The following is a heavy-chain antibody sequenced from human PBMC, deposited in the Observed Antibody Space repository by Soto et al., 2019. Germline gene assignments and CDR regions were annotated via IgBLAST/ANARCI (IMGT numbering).Heavy chain of an antibody. Sequence: EVQLVESGGGLVQPGGSLRLSCAASGFTFSSYWMSWVRQAPGKGLEWVANIKQDGSEKYYVDSVKGRFTISRDNVKNSLYLQMNSLRAEDTAVYYCARVRNWSGYYLGGDAFDIWGQGTMVTVSS. CDR2: IKQDGSEK. D-gene: IGHD3-3*01. CDR3: ARVRNWSGYYLGGDAFDI. CDR1: GFTFSSYW. J-gene: IGHJ3*02. V-gene: IGHV3-7*01.